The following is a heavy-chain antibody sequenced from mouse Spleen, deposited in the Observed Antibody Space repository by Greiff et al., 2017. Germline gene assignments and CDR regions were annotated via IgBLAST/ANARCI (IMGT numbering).Heavy chain of an antibody. Sequence: EVMLVESGPELVKPGASVKISCKASGYTFTDYYMNWVKQSHGKSLEWIGDINPNNGGTSYNQKFKGKATLTVDKSSSTAYMELRSLTSEDSAVYYCARALYYGSSPFAYWGQGTLVTVSA. CDR3: ARALYYGSSPFAY. CDR1: GYTFTDYY. D-gene: IGHD1-1*01. V-gene: IGHV1-26*01. CDR2: INPNNGGT. J-gene: IGHJ3*01.